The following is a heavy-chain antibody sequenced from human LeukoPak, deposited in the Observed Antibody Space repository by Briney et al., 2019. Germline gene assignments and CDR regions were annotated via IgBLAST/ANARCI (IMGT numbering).Heavy chain of an antibody. V-gene: IGHV3-21*04. CDR2: ISSSSSYI. Sequence: PGGSLRLSCAASEFTFSNYNMNWVRQAPGKGLEWVSSISSSSSYIYYADSVKGRFTISRDNAKNSLYLQMNSLRAEDTAVYYCARRVTYYDFWSGENYFDYWGQGTLVTVSS. CDR1: EFTFSNYN. J-gene: IGHJ4*02. CDR3: ARRVTYYDFWSGENYFDY. D-gene: IGHD3-3*01.